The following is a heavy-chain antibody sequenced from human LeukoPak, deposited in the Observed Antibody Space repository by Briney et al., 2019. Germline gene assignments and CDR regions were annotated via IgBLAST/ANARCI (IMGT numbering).Heavy chain of an antibody. J-gene: IGHJ4*02. D-gene: IGHD3-10*01. CDR2: INHSGST. CDR1: GGSFSGYY. CDR3: ARHTGDIGEFLDY. V-gene: IGHV4-34*01. Sequence: SETLSLTCAVYGGSFSGYYWSWIRQPPGKGLEWIGEINHSGSTNYNPSLKSRVTISVDTSKNQFSLKLSSVTAADTAVYYCARHTGDIGEFLDYWGQGTLVTVSS.